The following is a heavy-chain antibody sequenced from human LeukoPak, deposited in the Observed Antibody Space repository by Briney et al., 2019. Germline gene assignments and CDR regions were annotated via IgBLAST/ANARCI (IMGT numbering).Heavy chain of an antibody. CDR1: GSTFSNAW. V-gene: IGHV3-15*07. CDR2: IKSKTDGGTT. J-gene: IGHJ4*02. D-gene: IGHD3-22*01. Sequence: GGSLRLSCAASGSTFSNAWMNWVRQAPGKGLEWVGRIKSKTDGGTTDYAAPVKGRFTISRDDSKNTLYLQMNSLKTEDTAVYYCSTTYYYDSSEGYWGQGTLVTVSS. CDR3: STTYYYDSSEGY.